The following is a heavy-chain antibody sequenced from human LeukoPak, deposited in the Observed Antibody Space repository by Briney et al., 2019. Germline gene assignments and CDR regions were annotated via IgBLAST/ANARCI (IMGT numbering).Heavy chain of an antibody. CDR3: AKVAIAAAGRGPHDY. J-gene: IGHJ4*02. V-gene: IGHV3-23*01. CDR2: IRASGGST. Sequence: GGPVRLFCAAWGFTYSSYAMRGLRDAPGGALEWVSYIRASGGSTYYADSVKRRFTISRDNSKNTLYLQMNSLRAEDTAVYYCAKVAIAAAGRGPHDYWGQGTLVTVSS. D-gene: IGHD6-13*01. CDR1: GFTYSSYA.